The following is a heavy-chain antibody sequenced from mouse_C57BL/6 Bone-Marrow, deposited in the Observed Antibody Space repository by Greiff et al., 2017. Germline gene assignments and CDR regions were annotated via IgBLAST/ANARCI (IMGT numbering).Heavy chain of an antibody. Sequence: VHVKQSGPELVKPGASVKISCKASGYSFTDYNMNWVKQSNGKSLEWIGVINPNYGTTSYNHKFKGKATLTVDPSSSTAYMQLNSLPSEDSAVYYDARGALLWLRLDYWGQGTTLTVSS. CDR1: GYSFTDYN. J-gene: IGHJ2*01. D-gene: IGHD2-9*01. V-gene: IGHV1-39*01. CDR3: ARGALLWLRLDY. CDR2: INPNYGTT.